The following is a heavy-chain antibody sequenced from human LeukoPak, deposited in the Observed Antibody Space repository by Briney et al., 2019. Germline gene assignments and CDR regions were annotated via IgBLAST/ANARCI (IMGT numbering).Heavy chain of an antibody. CDR2: IIPIFGTA. V-gene: IGHV1-69*13. CDR1: EGTFSSYA. D-gene: IGHD6-13*01. CDR3: ARQGTGYSSSWTFDY. J-gene: IGHJ4*02. Sequence: GASVKVSCKASEGTFSSYAIGWVRQAPGQGLEWMGGIIPIFGTANYAQKFQGRVTITADESTSTAYMELSSLRSEDTAVYYCARQGTGYSSSWTFDYWGQGTLVTVSS.